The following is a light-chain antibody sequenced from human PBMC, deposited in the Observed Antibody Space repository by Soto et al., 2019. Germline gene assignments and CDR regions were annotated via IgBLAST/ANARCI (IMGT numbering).Light chain of an antibody. CDR1: SSDVGVYNY. CDR2: DVS. V-gene: IGLV2-14*01. CDR3: SSYTSSSTPYV. J-gene: IGLJ1*01. Sequence: QAVVTQPASVSGSPGQSITISCTGTSSDVGVYNYVSWYQQHPGKVPKLMIYDVSNRPSGVSNRCSGSKSGNTASLTISGLQAEDEADYYCSSYTSSSTPYVFGTGTKLTVL.